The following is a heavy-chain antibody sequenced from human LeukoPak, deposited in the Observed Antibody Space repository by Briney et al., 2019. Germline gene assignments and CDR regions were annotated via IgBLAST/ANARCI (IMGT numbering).Heavy chain of an antibody. CDR2: INPNSGGT. CDR1: GYTFTAYY. Sequence: ASVKVSCKASGYTFTAYYMHWVRQAPGQGLEWMGWINPNSGGTNYAQKFQGRVTMTRDTSTSTVYMELSSLRSEDTAVYYCARDRYYYDSSGYYFFWGQGTLVTVSS. D-gene: IGHD3-22*01. V-gene: IGHV1-2*02. CDR3: ARDRYYYDSSGYYFF. J-gene: IGHJ4*02.